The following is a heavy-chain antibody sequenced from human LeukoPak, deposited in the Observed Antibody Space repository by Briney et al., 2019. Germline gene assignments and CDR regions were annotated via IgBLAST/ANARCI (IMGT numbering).Heavy chain of an antibody. CDR1: GGSISSSSYY. D-gene: IGHD2-2*01. CDR3: ARQRKYCSSTSCYLGYYYYYMDV. Sequence: ASQTLSLTWTVAGGSISSSSYYWGWIRQPPGKGLEWIVSIYYSGSTYYNPSLKSRVTISVDTSKTQFSLKLSSVTAADTAVYYCARQRKYCSSTSCYLGYYYYYMDVWGKGTTVTVSS. J-gene: IGHJ6*03. V-gene: IGHV4-39*01. CDR2: IYYSGST.